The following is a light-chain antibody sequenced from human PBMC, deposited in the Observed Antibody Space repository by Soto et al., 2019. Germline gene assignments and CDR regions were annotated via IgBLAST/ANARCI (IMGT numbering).Light chain of an antibody. Sequence: DIQMTPSPSSLSSSLGGIVTITCRASQSISSYLNWYQQRPGKAPKVLIYGASTLQSGVPSRFSGSGSGTEFTLTISSLQPEDFATYYCQQGYSISWTFGQGTKVDIK. CDR1: QSISSY. CDR3: QQGYSISWT. CDR2: GAS. J-gene: IGKJ1*01. V-gene: IGKV1-39*01.